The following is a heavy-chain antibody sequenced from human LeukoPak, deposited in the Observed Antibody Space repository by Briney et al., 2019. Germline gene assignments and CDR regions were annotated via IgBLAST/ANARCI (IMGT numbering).Heavy chain of an antibody. CDR3: ARMGHYDFWSGYWVLPDADY. CDR2: IIPIFGTA. J-gene: IGHJ4*02. CDR1: GGTFSSYA. D-gene: IGHD3-3*01. V-gene: IGHV1-69*13. Sequence: SVKVSCKAPGGTFSSYAISWVRQAPGQGLEWMGGIIPIFGTANYAQKFQGRVTITADESTSTAYMELSSLRSEDTAVYYCARMGHYDFWSGYWVLPDADYWGQGTLVTVSS.